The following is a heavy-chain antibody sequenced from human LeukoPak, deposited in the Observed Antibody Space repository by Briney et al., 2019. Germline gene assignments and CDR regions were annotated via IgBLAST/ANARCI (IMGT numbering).Heavy chain of an antibody. CDR2: IVHSGNT. CDR1: GGSITNYY. Sequence: SETLSLTCTVSGGSITNYYWSWIRQPPGKGLEWIGEIVHSGNTKYNPSLKSRVTISVDTSKNQFSLNLTSVTAADTAVYYCARFGSSTWYKGAFDIWGQGTMVTVAS. D-gene: IGHD1-1*01. CDR3: ARFGSSTWYKGAFDI. V-gene: IGHV4-34*12. J-gene: IGHJ3*02.